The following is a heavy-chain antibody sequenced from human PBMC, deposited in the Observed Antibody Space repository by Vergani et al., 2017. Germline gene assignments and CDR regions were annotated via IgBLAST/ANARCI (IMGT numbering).Heavy chain of an antibody. CDR3: ARDFMGTTMIVMGPDY. J-gene: IGHJ4*02. D-gene: IGHD3-22*01. Sequence: QVQLVESGGGVFQPGRSLRLSCAASGFTFSRYVIHRVRQAPGKGLEWVALIWYDGSNKYYADSVKGRFTISRDNSKNTLYLQMNSLRAEDTAVYYCARDFMGTTMIVMGPDYWGQGTLVTVSS. CDR2: IWYDGSNK. CDR1: GFTFSRYV. V-gene: IGHV3-33*01.